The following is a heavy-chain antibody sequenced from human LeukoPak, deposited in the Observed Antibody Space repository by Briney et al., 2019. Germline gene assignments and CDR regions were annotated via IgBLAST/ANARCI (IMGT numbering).Heavy chain of an antibody. CDR2: ISSAASTR. CDR1: GFTFSSSA. CDR3: ARGSVVAANFDI. Sequence: GGSLRLSCAASGFTFSSSAMNWVRQAPGKGLEWVSYISSAASTRYYADSVKGRFTISRDNVRNSLYLQMNSLRSEDTAVYYCARGSVVAANFDIWGQGTLVTVSS. J-gene: IGHJ4*02. D-gene: IGHD2-2*01. V-gene: IGHV3-48*03.